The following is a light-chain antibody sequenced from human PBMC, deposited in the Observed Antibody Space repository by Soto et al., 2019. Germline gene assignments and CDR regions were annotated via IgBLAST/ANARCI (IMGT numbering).Light chain of an antibody. CDR2: LGS. CDR3: MQALHTPLT. Sequence: DIVMTQSPLSLPVTPGEPTSISCRSSQSLLHTNGYNYLDWYLQKPEQSPQLLIYLGSNRASGVPDRFSGSGSGTDFTLKISRVEAEDVGVYYCMQALHTPLTFGGGTKVEIK. V-gene: IGKV2-28*01. J-gene: IGKJ4*01. CDR1: QSLLHTNGYNY.